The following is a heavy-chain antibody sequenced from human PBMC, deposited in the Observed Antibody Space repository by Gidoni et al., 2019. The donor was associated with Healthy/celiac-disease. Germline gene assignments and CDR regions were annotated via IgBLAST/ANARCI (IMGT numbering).Heavy chain of an antibody. V-gene: IGHV3-33*08. Sequence: QVQLVESGGGVVQPGRSLRLSCAPSGFTFSSYGMHWVRQAPGKGLEWVAVIWYDGSNKYYADSVKGRFTISRDNSKNTLYLQMNSLRAEDTAVYYCARDERYVDYYYGMDVWGQGTTVTVSS. CDR3: ARDERYVDYYYGMDV. J-gene: IGHJ6*02. CDR2: IWYDGSNK. D-gene: IGHD1-1*01. CDR1: GFTFSSYG.